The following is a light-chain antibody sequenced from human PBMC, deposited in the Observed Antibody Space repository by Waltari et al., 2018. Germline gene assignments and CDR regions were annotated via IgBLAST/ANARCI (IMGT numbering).Light chain of an antibody. V-gene: IGLV1-44*01. Sequence: QPVVTQPPSASGTPGQRVTISCSGRSSNTESNPVNWYQQLPGRAPRLLIYSNSHRPSGVPDRFSASTSGKSASLVISGLQSDDEGNYYCASWDYSLNGVVYGGGTKLTVL. CDR2: SNS. J-gene: IGLJ2*01. CDR1: SSNTESNP. CDR3: ASWDYSLNGVV.